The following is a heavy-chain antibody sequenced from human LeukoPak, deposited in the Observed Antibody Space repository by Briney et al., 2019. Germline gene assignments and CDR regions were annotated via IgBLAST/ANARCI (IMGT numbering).Heavy chain of an antibody. CDR3: ARVVGQGTAMPSRDYFDY. CDR1: GYTFTGYC. V-gene: IGHV1-2*02. CDR2: IDPNTGDT. D-gene: IGHD5-18*01. Sequence: ASVKVSCKTSGYTFTGYCIHWVRQAPGQGLEWMGWIDPNTGDTNSAQRFQGRVTLTRDTSVSTAYMEVSRLRSGDTAVYWCARVVGQGTAMPSRDYFDYWGQGTLVTVSS. J-gene: IGHJ4*02.